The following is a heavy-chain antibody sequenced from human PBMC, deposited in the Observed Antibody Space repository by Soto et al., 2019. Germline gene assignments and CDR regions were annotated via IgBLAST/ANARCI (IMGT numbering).Heavy chain of an antibody. CDR1: GGSISSSSYD. CDR3: ARATNADHLDY. Sequence: TETLSLTCTVSGGSISSSSYDWGWIRQAPGKGLEWIGSIHYSGNTYYNPSLKSRVTISVDTSKNQFSLRLTSVTAADTAVYYCARATNADHLDYWGQGTLVTVSS. CDR2: IHYSGNT. J-gene: IGHJ4*02. V-gene: IGHV4-39*07. D-gene: IGHD2-2*01.